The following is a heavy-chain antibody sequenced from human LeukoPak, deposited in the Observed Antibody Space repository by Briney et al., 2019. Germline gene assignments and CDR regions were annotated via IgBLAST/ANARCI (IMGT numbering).Heavy chain of an antibody. CDR2: IYPGDSDT. Sequence: AESLKISCKGSGYSFTSYWIGWVRQMPGKGLEWMGIIYPGDSDTRYSPSFQGQVTISADKSISTAYLQWSSLKASDTAMYYCARQFCSSTSCYWYDAFDIWGQGTMVTVSS. J-gene: IGHJ3*02. V-gene: IGHV5-51*01. CDR1: GYSFTSYW. CDR3: ARQFCSSTSCYWYDAFDI. D-gene: IGHD2-2*01.